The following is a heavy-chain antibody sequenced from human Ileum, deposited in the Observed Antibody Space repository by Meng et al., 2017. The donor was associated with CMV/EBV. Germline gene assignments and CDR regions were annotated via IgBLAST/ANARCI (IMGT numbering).Heavy chain of an antibody. Sequence: QVQLTDSCSGLVKPSHTLSLTRTSSGDSIRSGHYSWSWIPQAPGKGPEWIEHIHDSGSTYYNPSLQSRVTIAVDTSKNQFSLKLSSVTAADTAVYYCARVWGIAGRPLDYWGQGTLVTVSS. D-gene: IGHD6-6*01. CDR2: IHDSGST. CDR3: ARVWGIAGRPLDY. CDR1: GDSIRSGHYS. J-gene: IGHJ4*02. V-gene: IGHV4-30-4*01.